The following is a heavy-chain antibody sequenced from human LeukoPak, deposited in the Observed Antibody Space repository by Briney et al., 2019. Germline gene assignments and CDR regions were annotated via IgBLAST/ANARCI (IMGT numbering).Heavy chain of an antibody. D-gene: IGHD3-22*01. CDR1: GFTFSSYS. V-gene: IGHV3-21*01. Sequence: PGGSLRLSCAASGFTFSSYSMNWVRQAPGQGLKWVSSISSSSSYIYYADSVKGRFTISRDNAKNSLYLQMNSLRAEDTAVYYCGRSPLGYWYDSSGSTPSGDYWGQGTLVTVSS. CDR2: ISSSSSYI. CDR3: GRSPLGYWYDSSGSTPSGDY. J-gene: IGHJ4*02.